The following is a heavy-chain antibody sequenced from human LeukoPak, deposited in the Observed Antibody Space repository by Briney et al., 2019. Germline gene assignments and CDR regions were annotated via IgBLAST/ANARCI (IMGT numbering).Heavy chain of an antibody. J-gene: IGHJ2*01. V-gene: IGHV3-23*01. CDR1: GFTFGTYG. D-gene: IGHD7-27*01. CDR2: ITGSSTWT. CDR3: ARELVSLGTGYFDL. Sequence: PGGSLRLSCEASGFTFGTYGMTWARQAPGKGLEWVSGITGSSTWTYYADSVRGRFTISRDNSKNTLHLQMNNLTADDTAIYYCARELVSLGTGYFDLWGRGTLVTVSS.